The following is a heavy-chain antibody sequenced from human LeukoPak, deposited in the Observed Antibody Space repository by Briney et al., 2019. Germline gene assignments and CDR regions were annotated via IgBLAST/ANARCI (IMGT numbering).Heavy chain of an antibody. CDR2: IYYSGST. CDR3: ARRGPGYSTSRFDP. D-gene: IGHD6-13*01. Sequence: SSETLSLTCTVSGGSISSYYWTWIRQPPGKGLEWIGYIYYSGSTNYNPSLKSRVTISVDTSKNQFSLKLSSVTAADTAVYYCARRGPGYSTSRFDPWGQGTLVTVSS. V-gene: IGHV4-59*08. CDR1: GGSISSYY. J-gene: IGHJ5*02.